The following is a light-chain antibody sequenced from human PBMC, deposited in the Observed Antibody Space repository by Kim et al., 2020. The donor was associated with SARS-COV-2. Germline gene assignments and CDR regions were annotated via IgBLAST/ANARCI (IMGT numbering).Light chain of an antibody. CDR2: EDD. V-gene: IGLV6-57*04. Sequence: NFMLTQPHSVSGSPGKTVTISCTRSSGNIASNYVQWYQQRPGRAPTTVIFEDDQRPSGVPDRFSGSVDSSSNSASLTISGLQTEDEADYYCQSYESNALPSRVFGGGTQLTVL. J-gene: IGLJ3*02. CDR1: SGNIASNY. CDR3: QSYESNALPSRV.